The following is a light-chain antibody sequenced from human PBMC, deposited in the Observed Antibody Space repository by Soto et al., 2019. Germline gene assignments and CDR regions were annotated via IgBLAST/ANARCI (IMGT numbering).Light chain of an antibody. Sequence: QSALTQPASVSGSPGQSITISCTGTSSDVGGYNYVSWYQQHPGKAPKLMIYDVSNRPSGVSNRFSGSKSGNTASLTISGLQAEDEADYYCSSYTSSSSLGTGTKLTVL. V-gene: IGLV2-14*01. CDR3: SSYTSSSS. CDR2: DVS. CDR1: SSDVGGYNY. J-gene: IGLJ1*01.